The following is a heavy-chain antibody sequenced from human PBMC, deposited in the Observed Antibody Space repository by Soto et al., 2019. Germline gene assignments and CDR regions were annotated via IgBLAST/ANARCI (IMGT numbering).Heavy chain of an antibody. Sequence: QLVQSGAEVKKPGASVKVSCKASGYTFTTSGFNWVRQATGKGLEWMGWISAKSGNTNYAQKLQGRVTMTTDTSTSPVYMELKSLTSDDTAIYYCTRAGASDWNYVSTSSWGQGTLVTVSS. CDR1: GYTFTTSG. CDR2: ISAKSGNT. CDR3: TRAGASDWNYVSTSS. J-gene: IGHJ4*02. D-gene: IGHD1-7*01. V-gene: IGHV1-18*04.